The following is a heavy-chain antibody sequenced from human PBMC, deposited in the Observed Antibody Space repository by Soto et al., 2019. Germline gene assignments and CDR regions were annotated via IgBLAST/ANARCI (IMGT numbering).Heavy chain of an antibody. J-gene: IGHJ6*02. Sequence: PGESLKISCKGSGYSFTSYWISWVRQMPGKGLEWMGRIDPSDSYTNYSPSFQGHVTISADKPISTAFLQWSHLKTWDTARYYCATTQLWFDYHFYGKGVLGQGNTVTVSS. V-gene: IGHV5-10-1*01. CDR3: ATTQLWFDYHFYGKGV. D-gene: IGHD3-10*01. CDR1: GYSFTSYW. CDR2: IDPSDSYT.